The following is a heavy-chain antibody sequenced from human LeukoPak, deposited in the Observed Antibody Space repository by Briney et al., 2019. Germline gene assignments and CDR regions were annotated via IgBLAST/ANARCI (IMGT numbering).Heavy chain of an antibody. CDR2: IYNSGST. CDR1: GGSISSYF. D-gene: IGHD3-10*01. Sequence: SETLSLTCTVSGGSISSYFWSWMRQPAGKGLEWIGRIYNSGSTNYNPSLKSRVTMSVDTSKNQLYLNLRYVTAADTAVYYCTRENRWFGGKRIDPWGLGSRVIVSS. J-gene: IGHJ5*02. V-gene: IGHV4-4*07. CDR3: TRENRWFGGKRIDP.